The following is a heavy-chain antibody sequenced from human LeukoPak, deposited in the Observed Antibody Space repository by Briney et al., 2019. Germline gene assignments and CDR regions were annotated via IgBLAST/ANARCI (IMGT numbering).Heavy chain of an antibody. CDR3: ARGSIMITFGGVIALNWFDP. J-gene: IGHJ5*02. V-gene: IGHV4-38-2*02. D-gene: IGHD3-16*02. Sequence: PSETLSLTCTVSGYSISSGYYWGWIRQPPGKGLEWIGSIYHSGSTYYNPSLKSRVTISVDTSKNQFSLKLSSVTAADTAVYYCARGSIMITFGGVIALNWFDPWGQGTLVTVSS. CDR2: IYHSGST. CDR1: GYSISSGYY.